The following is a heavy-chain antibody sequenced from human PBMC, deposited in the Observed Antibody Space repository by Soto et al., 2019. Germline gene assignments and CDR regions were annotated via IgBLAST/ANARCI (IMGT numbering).Heavy chain of an antibody. CDR2: MNPNSGNT. Sequence: QVQLVQSGAEVKKPGASVKVSCKASGYTFTSSDINWVRQATGQGLEWMGWMNPNSGNTGYAQKFQGRITLTRSTSINTAYLELSSLSSDDSAVYYCARGVSPWGQGTLVTVSS. CDR3: ARGVSP. J-gene: IGHJ5*02. V-gene: IGHV1-8*01. CDR1: GYTFTSSD.